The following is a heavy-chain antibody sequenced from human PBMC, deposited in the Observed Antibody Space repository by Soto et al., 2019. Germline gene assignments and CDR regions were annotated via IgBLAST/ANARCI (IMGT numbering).Heavy chain of an antibody. CDR1: GFSLTTSGVG. V-gene: IGHV2-5*02. CDR3: AYRVNYNSYWDVGWFDP. Sequence: QITLKESGPTLLEPTQTLTLTCSFSGFSLTTSGVGVGWLRQAPGKALECLGIIYWDNDRRYNPALKSRLTITKDTSSKQVVRTMTYMEPVDTAMYFCAYRVNYNSYWDVGWFDPWGQGTLVTVS. CDR2: IYWDNDR. J-gene: IGHJ5*02. D-gene: IGHD3-10*01.